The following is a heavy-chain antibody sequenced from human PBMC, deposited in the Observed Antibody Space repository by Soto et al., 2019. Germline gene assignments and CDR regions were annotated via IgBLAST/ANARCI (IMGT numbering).Heavy chain of an antibody. CDR1: GSSITEDY. CDR2: INPNSGAT. V-gene: IGHV1-2*02. CDR3: AKDQGGYMVSGMDV. J-gene: IGHJ6*02. Sequence: ASVNVSCTASGSSITEDYIYWRRQDTGHGLEWMGWINPNSGATNYAHNFQGRVTMTRDTSIRAAYMELSRLSSDDTAVYYCAKDQGGYMVSGMDVWGQGITVTVS. D-gene: IGHD2-2*02.